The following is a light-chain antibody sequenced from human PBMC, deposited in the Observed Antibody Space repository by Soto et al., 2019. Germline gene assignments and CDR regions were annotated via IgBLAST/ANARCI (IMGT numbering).Light chain of an antibody. J-gene: IGKJ5*01. CDR3: QQLKSYPFT. CDR2: DAS. CDR1: QGISSA. Sequence: AIQLTQSPSSLSASVGDRVSITRRASQGISSALAWYQHKPGKPPKILIYDASSLQSGVPSRFSGSESGTECTLTISSLQPEDFATYYCQQLKSYPFTFGQGTRLEI. V-gene: IGKV1-13*02.